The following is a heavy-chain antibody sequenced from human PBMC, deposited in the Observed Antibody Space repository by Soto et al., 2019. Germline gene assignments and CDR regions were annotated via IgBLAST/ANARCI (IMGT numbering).Heavy chain of an antibody. CDR1: GFTFSSYG. CDR2: ISYDGSNK. D-gene: IGHD5-12*01. V-gene: IGHV3-30*18. J-gene: IGHJ4*02. CDR3: AKDHGRWLRSFGY. Sequence: QVQLVESGGGVVQPGRSLRLYCAASGFTFSSYGMHWVRQAPGKGLEWVAVISYDGSNKYYADSVKGRFTISRDNSKNTLYLQMNSLRAEDTAVYYCAKDHGRWLRSFGYWGQGTLVTVSS.